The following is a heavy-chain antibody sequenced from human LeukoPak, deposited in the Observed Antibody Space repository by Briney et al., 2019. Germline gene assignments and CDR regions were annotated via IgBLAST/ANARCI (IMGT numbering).Heavy chain of an antibody. Sequence: GASVKVSCKTSGYTFTGYYLHWVRQAPGQGLEWMGWIKPINGDTNYAQKFQGRVTMTRDTSISTGYMELSRLRSDDTAVYYCARTTPFDYWGQGTLATVSS. CDR2: IKPINGDT. CDR3: ARTTPFDY. CDR1: GYTFTGYY. D-gene: IGHD1-1*01. J-gene: IGHJ4*02. V-gene: IGHV1-2*02.